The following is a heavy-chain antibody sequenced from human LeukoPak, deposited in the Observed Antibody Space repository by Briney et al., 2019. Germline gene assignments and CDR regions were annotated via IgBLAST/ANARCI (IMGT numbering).Heavy chain of an antibody. V-gene: IGHV1-69*04. J-gene: IGHJ4*02. CDR1: GGTFSSYA. CDR2: IIPILGIT. D-gene: IGHD2-8*01. CDR3: ARVEDCSNGICPFDY. Sequence: SVKVSCKASGGTFSSYAINWVRQAPGQGLEWMGRIIPILGITNYAQKFQGRVTITADKSTSTAYMELSSLRSEDTAVYYCARVEDCSNGICPFDYWGQGTLVTVSS.